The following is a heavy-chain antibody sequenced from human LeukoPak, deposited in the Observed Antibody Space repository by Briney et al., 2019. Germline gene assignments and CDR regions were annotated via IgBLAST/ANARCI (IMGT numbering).Heavy chain of an antibody. V-gene: IGHV3-21*01. Sequence: GGSLRLSCTASGFTFNSYDMRWVRQAPGKGLEWVSAISSGSSYIYYADSMKGRFTISRDNAENSLYVQMNSLRADDTAVYYCARGEEKAIITVLDSWGQGTLVTVSS. CDR2: ISSGSSYI. CDR1: GFTFNSYD. CDR3: ARGEEKAIITVLDS. J-gene: IGHJ5*02. D-gene: IGHD5-24*01.